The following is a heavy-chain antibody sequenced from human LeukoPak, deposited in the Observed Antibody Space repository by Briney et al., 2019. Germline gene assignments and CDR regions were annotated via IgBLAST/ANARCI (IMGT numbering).Heavy chain of an antibody. D-gene: IGHD6-6*01. V-gene: IGHV3-53*05. CDR3: ARDKGTSYLSSFDY. Sequence: GGSLRLSCAASGFTVSSNYMSWVRQAPGKGLEWVSVIYSGGSTYYADSVKGRFAISRDNSKNTLYLQMNSLRAADTAVYYCARDKGTSYLSSFDYWGQGTLVTVSS. CDR2: IYSGGST. CDR1: GFTVSSNY. J-gene: IGHJ4*02.